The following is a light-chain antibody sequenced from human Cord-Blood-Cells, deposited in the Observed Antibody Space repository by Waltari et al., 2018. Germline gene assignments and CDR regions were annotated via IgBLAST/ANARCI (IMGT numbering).Light chain of an antibody. CDR2: DAS. V-gene: IGKV1-33*01. CDR1: QDISNY. CDR3: QQYDNLPLT. Sequence: DIQITQSPSSLSAYVGDRVTITCQASQDISNYLNWYQQKPGKAPKLLNYDASNLEKGVPSRFNGSGFGTDFTFTISSLQPEDIATYYCQQYDNLPLTFGGGTKVEIK. J-gene: IGKJ4*01.